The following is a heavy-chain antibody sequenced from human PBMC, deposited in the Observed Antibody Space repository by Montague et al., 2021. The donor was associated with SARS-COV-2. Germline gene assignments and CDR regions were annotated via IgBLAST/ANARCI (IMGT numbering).Heavy chain of an antibody. CDR1: GFSFAGYA. D-gene: IGHD2-21*01. Sequence: SLRLSCAASGFSFAGYALSWVRQAPGQGLEWVSRISGGGVTTYYGDSVQGRFIISRDKSKNTLYLQMNSLRAEDTAVYYCVKHITCLPYLTDINVWGQGTTVTV. J-gene: IGHJ6*02. CDR3: VKHITCLPYLTDINV. V-gene: IGHV3-23*01. CDR2: ISGGGVTT.